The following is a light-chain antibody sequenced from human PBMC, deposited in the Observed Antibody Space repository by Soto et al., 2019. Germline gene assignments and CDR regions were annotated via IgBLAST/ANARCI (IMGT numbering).Light chain of an antibody. CDR2: VAS. V-gene: IGKV3-15*01. CDR3: QQYNNWPRT. CDR1: QSISGY. Sequence: EIVLTQSPVTLSLSPGERSAVSCSASQSISGYLAWYQQKPGQAPRLLIYVASTRAPGIPARFSGSGSGTEFTLTISSLQSEDFAVYYCQQYNNWPRTFGQGTKVDIK. J-gene: IGKJ1*01.